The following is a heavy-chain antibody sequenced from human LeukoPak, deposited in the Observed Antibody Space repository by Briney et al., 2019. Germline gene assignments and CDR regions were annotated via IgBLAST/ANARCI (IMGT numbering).Heavy chain of an antibody. Sequence: GGSLRLSCAASGFTFSNYAMSWVRQAPGKGLEWVSAVSDSGVNTYYADSVKGRFTISRDNSKNTLYLQVNSLRAEDTAVYYCAKDRGASDWHGIFDYWGLGTLVTVSS. J-gene: IGHJ4*02. D-gene: IGHD6-19*01. CDR2: VSDSGVNT. CDR3: AKDRGASDWHGIFDY. CDR1: GFTFSNYA. V-gene: IGHV3-23*01.